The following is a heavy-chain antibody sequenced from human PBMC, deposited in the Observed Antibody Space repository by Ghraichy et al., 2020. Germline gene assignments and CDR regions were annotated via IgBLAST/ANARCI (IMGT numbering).Heavy chain of an antibody. CDR1: GDSVSRKKTN. D-gene: IGHD2-21*01. Sequence: SQTSLTCDVSGDSVSRKKTNWNWVRQSPSRGLEWLGRTYYRSKWVTDYAQSVKGRIAIKADTSKNQLSLELKSLTPDDTAVYFCAGDTLCGGECNAAFYIWGQGKKVNVSS. J-gene: IGHJ3*02. CDR2: TYYRSKWVT. CDR3: AGDTLCGGECNAAFYI. V-gene: IGHV6-1*01.